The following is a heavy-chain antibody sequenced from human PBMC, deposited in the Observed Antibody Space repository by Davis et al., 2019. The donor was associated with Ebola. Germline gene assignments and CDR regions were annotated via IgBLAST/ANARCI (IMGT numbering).Heavy chain of an antibody. Sequence: ESLKISCTVSGGSISSYYWSWIRQPPGKGLEWIGYIYYSGSTNYNPSLKSRVTISVDTSKNQFSLKLSSVTAADTAVYYCARDLYLGWYDYWGQGTLVTVSS. CDR1: GGSISSYY. V-gene: IGHV4-59*01. CDR2: IYYSGST. CDR3: ARDLYLGWYDY. D-gene: IGHD6-19*01. J-gene: IGHJ4*02.